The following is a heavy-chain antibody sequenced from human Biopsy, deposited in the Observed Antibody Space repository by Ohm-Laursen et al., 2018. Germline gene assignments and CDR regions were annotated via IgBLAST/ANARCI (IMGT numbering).Heavy chain of an antibody. V-gene: IGHV4-59*01. Sequence: GNLSLTCPVSGDSISSYYWSWIRQPPGKGLQWIGYVYYTGSTDYNPSLQSRVTISVDTSKNHFSLRLRSVTPADTAIYYCARDRGYYSDRTVPGYFDLWGRGTLVTVSS. CDR1: GDSISSYY. CDR2: VYYTGST. CDR3: ARDRGYYSDRTVPGYFDL. D-gene: IGHD3-22*01. J-gene: IGHJ2*01.